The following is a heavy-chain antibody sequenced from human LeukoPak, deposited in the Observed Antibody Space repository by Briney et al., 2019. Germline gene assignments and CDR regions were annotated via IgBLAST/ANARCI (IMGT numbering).Heavy chain of an antibody. Sequence: SETLSLTCTVSGGSISSSSYYWGWIRQPPGKGLEWIGSIHYSGSTYYNPSLKSRVTISVDTSKNQFSLKLSSVTAADTAVYYCAGTMVREAPFDYWGQGTLVTVSS. CDR1: GGSISSSSYY. D-gene: IGHD3-10*01. V-gene: IGHV4-39*01. CDR2: IHYSGST. J-gene: IGHJ4*02. CDR3: AGTMVREAPFDY.